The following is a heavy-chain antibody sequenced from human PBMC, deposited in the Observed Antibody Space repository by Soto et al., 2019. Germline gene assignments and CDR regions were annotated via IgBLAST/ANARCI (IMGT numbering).Heavy chain of an antibody. J-gene: IGHJ4*01. V-gene: IGHV1-69*01. D-gene: IGHD2-15*01. CDR3: ARGRVGYCSGGSCPRGYFDY. CDR2: ITPLFGTA. CDR1: GGTFSSYA. Sequence: QVQLVQSGAEVKKPGSSVKVSCKASGGTFSSYAISWVRQAPGHGLEWMGGITPLFGTANYAEKFQGRVPITADESTSPDYMALRSMRAEDTGVYYCARGRVGYCSGGSCPRGYFDYWGQGTLVTVSS.